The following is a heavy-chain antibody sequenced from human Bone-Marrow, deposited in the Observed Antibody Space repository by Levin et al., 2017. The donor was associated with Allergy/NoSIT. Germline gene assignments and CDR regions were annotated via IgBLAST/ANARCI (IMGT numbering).Heavy chain of an antibody. V-gene: IGHV3-11*01. D-gene: IGHD3-3*01. J-gene: IGHJ6*02. Sequence: GGSLRLSCAASGFTFSDYYMSWIRQAPGKGLEWVSYISSSGSTIYYADSVKGRFTISRDNAKNSLYLQMNSLRAEDTAVYYCAREFGVVIPYYYGMDVWGQGTTVTVSS. CDR3: AREFGVVIPYYYGMDV. CDR2: ISSSGSTI. CDR1: GFTFSDYY.